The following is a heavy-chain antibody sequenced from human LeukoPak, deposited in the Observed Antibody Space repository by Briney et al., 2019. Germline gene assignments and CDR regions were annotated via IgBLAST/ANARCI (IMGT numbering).Heavy chain of an antibody. CDR2: ISYDGSNK. Sequence: PGRSLRLSCAASGFTFSSYAMHWVRQAPGKGLEWVAVISYDGSNKYYADSVKGRFTISRDNSKNTLYLQMNSLRAEDTAVYYCARGLWFGELSYFDYWGQGTLVTVSS. CDR3: ARGLWFGELSYFDY. CDR1: GFTFSSYA. D-gene: IGHD3-10*01. V-gene: IGHV3-30-3*01. J-gene: IGHJ4*02.